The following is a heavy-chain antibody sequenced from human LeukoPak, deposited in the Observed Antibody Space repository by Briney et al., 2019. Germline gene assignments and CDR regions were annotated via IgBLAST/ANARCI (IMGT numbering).Heavy chain of an antibody. CDR2: IKQDEGEK. D-gene: IGHD4-11*01. Sequence: GGSLRLSCAASGFTFGSYWMSWVRQAPGKGLEWVANIKQDEGEKYYVDSVKGRFTVSRDNAKISLHLQMNSLRAEDTAVYYCARESAYRRYDYYHYMDVWGEGTTVTVS. CDR3: ARESAYRRYDYYHYMDV. J-gene: IGHJ6*03. V-gene: IGHV3-7*01. CDR1: GFTFGSYW.